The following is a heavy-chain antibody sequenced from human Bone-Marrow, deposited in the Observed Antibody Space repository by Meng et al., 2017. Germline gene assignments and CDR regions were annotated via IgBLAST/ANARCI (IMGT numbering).Heavy chain of an antibody. Sequence: VHRVASGTGWKKPRALLKVSCKPFGYNFPDNYIHWVRRAPGQGLEWMGGIIPIFGTANYAQKFQGRVTITADKSTSTAYMELSSLRSEDTAVYYCARETHYYDSRYFDYWGQGTLVTVSS. D-gene: IGHD3-22*01. CDR3: ARETHYYDSRYFDY. V-gene: IGHV1-69*06. CDR2: IIPIFGTA. CDR1: GYNFPDNY. J-gene: IGHJ4*02.